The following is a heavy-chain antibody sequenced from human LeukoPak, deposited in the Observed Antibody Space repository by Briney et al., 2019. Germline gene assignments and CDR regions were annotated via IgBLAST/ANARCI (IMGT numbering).Heavy chain of an antibody. CDR3: TRVGYIDEGIDY. V-gene: IGHV3-7*04. CDR2: IKQDGSKK. D-gene: IGHD5-24*01. J-gene: IGHJ4*02. CDR1: GFPFSSYW. Sequence: GGSLRLSCVASGFPFSSYWMTWVRQAPGNGLEWVANIKQDGSKKSYVDSVKGRFTISRDNAKNSLYLQMNSLRAEDMAIYYCTRVGYIDEGIDYWGQGTLVTVSS.